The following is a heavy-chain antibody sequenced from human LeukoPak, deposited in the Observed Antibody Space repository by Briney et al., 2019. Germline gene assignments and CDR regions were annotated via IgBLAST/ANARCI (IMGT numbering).Heavy chain of an antibody. J-gene: IGHJ4*02. Sequence: SETLSLTCTVSGGSISSGSYYWSWIRQPAGKGLEWIGRIYTSGSTNYNPSLQSRVTISVDTSKNQFSLKLDSVTAADTAVYYCARRAAVGQAYFDYWGQGTLVTVSS. D-gene: IGHD6-13*01. CDR2: IYTSGST. CDR1: GGSISSGSYY. CDR3: ARRAAVGQAYFDY. V-gene: IGHV4-61*02.